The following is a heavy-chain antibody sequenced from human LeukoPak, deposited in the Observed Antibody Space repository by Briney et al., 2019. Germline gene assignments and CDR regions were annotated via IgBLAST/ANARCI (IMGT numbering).Heavy chain of an antibody. J-gene: IGHJ5*02. V-gene: IGHV4-39*01. CDR3: ARSARYNWSDP. CDR1: GGSISSSSYY. Sequence: SETLSLTCTVSGGSISSSSYYWGWIRQPPGKGLEWIGSIYYSGSTYYNPSLKSRVTISVDTSKNQFSLKLSSVTAADTAVYYCARSARYNWSDPWGQGTLVTVSS. CDR2: IYYSGST.